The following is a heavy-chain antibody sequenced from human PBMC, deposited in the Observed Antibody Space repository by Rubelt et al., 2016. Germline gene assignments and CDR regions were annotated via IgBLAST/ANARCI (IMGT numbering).Heavy chain of an antibody. D-gene: IGHD2-21*02. CDR3: ARHLVTTIRGYWYFDL. J-gene: IGHJ2*01. Sequence: QLLLQESGPGLVKPSETLSLTCTVSGGSISSSSYYWGWIRQPPGEGLGWVGTIYYTGSTYYNPSLTSRLTVSVDSSTNQFSLKLGSVTAADTAVYYCARHLVTTIRGYWYFDLWGRGTLVTVSS. CDR2: IYYTGST. V-gene: IGHV4-39*01. CDR1: GGSISSSSYY.